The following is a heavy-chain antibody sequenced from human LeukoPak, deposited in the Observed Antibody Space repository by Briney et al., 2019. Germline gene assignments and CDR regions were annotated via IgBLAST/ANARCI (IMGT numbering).Heavy chain of an antibody. CDR1: GFTFSSYS. Sequence: PGGSLRLSCVASGFTFSSYSMNWVRQAPGKGLEWVSYITRSSSAKFYADSVKGRFTISRDNAENLPYLQMNSLRAEDTAVYYCTRDQEGSDYWGQGTLVTVSS. V-gene: IGHV3-48*01. CDR2: ITRSSSAK. CDR3: TRDQEGSDY. J-gene: IGHJ4*02.